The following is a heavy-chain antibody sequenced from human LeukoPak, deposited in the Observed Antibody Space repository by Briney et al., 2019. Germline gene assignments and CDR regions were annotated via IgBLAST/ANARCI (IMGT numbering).Heavy chain of an antibody. Sequence: GGSLRLSCVASGFTFSSYSMNWVRQAPGKGLEWVSSISSSSSYIDYADSVKGRFTISRDNAKKSLYLQMNSLRAEDTAVYYCARGSSNIASRDNCFDPWGQGTLVTVSS. CDR2: ISSSSSYI. J-gene: IGHJ5*02. CDR1: GFTFSSYS. D-gene: IGHD6-6*01. CDR3: ARGSSNIASRDNCFDP. V-gene: IGHV3-21*01.